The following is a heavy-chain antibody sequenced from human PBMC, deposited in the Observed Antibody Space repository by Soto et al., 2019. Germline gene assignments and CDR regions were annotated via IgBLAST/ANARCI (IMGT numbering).Heavy chain of an antibody. D-gene: IGHD2-2*01. Sequence: GPTLVNPTQTLTLTCTFSGFSLSTSGVGVGWIRQPPGKALEWLALIYWDDDKRYSPSLKSRLTITKDTSKNQVVLTMTNMDPVDTATYYCAHRGYCSSTSCLARYNWFDPWGQGTLVTVSS. CDR3: AHRGYCSSTSCLARYNWFDP. J-gene: IGHJ5*02. CDR1: GFSLSTSGVG. V-gene: IGHV2-5*02. CDR2: IYWDDDK.